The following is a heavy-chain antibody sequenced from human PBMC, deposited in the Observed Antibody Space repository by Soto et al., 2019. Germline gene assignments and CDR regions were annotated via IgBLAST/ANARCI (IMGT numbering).Heavy chain of an antibody. CDR3: ARDAETITMVRGVLKPSNWFDP. J-gene: IGHJ5*02. CDR2: INPSGGST. CDR1: GYTFTSYY. D-gene: IGHD3-10*01. Sequence: ASVKVSCKASGYTFTSYYMHWVRQAPGQGLEWMGIINPSGGSTSYAQKFQGRVTMTRDTSTSTVYMELRSLRSEDTAVYYCARDAETITMVRGVLKPSNWFDPWGQGTLVTVSS. V-gene: IGHV1-46*01.